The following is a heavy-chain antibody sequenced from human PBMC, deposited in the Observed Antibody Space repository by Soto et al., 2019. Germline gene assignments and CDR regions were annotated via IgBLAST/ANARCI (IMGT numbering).Heavy chain of an antibody. CDR2: IYSGGST. CDR3: AGDILTGYYNFDS. D-gene: IGHD3-9*01. V-gene: IGHV3-53*01. CDR1: GFSVSYKY. Sequence: EVQLVESGGGLIQPGGSLRLSCAASGFSVSYKYMSWVRQAPGKGLEWVSIIYSGGSTYYADSVKGRFTISRDNSKNTLYLQMNGLRAEDTAVYYCAGDILTGYYNFDSWGQGTLVTVSS. J-gene: IGHJ4*02.